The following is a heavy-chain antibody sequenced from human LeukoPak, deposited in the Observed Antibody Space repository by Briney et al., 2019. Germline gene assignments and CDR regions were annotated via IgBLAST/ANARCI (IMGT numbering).Heavy chain of an antibody. CDR2: ISGGSDYI. D-gene: IGHD5-18*01. J-gene: IGHJ4*02. CDR1: GFTFSGYS. CDR3: ARTRGYSYGSLDY. Sequence: PGGSLRLSCAASGFTFSGYSMTWVRQAPGKGLEWVSSISGGSDYIFHADSVKGRFTISRDKSKNILYLQMNSLRAEDTAVYYCARTRGYSYGSLDYWGQGTLVTVSS. V-gene: IGHV3-21*01.